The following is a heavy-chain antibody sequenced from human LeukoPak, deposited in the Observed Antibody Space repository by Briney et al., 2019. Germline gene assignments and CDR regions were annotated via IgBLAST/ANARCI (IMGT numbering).Heavy chain of an antibody. V-gene: IGHV5-51*01. CDR1: GSPFKNYW. J-gene: IGHJ5*02. Sequence: GESLQISCQGFGSPFKNYWIGWARPVPGKGLEWMGMIYVDDYDTRYGPSFQGQVSISADKSITTAYLQWSSLKASDTAMYYCVRGGDERVIDWFDPWGQGTLVTVSS. CDR2: IYVDDYDT. CDR3: VRGGDERVIDWFDP. D-gene: IGHD2-21*01.